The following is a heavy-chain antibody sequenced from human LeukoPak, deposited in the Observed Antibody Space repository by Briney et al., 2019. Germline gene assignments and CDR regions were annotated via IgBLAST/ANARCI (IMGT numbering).Heavy chain of an antibody. D-gene: IGHD3-22*01. CDR3: ARDGSERYYYDSSGPKTDY. CDR2: ISSSGSTI. Sequence: PGGSLRLSCAASGFTFSSYEMNWVRQAPGKGLEWVSYISSSGSTIYYADSVKGRFTISGDNAKNPLYLQMNSLRAEDTAVYYCARDGSERYYYDSSGPKTDYWGQGTLVTVSS. J-gene: IGHJ4*02. CDR1: GFTFSSYE. V-gene: IGHV3-48*03.